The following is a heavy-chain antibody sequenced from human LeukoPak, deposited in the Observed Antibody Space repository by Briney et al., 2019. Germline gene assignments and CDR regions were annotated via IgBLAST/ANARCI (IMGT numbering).Heavy chain of an antibody. CDR1: GGTFSSYA. D-gene: IGHD3-3*01. V-gene: IGHV1-69*13. CDR3: ASSVFGVVRLDY. Sequence: ASVKVSCKASGGTFSSYAISWVRQAPGQGLEWMGGIIPIFGTANYAQKFQGRVTITADESTSTAYMELSSLRSEDTAVYYCASSVFGVVRLDYWGQGTLVTVSS. J-gene: IGHJ4*02. CDR2: IIPIFGTA.